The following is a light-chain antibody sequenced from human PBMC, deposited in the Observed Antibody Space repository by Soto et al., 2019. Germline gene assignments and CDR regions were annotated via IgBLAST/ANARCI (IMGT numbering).Light chain of an antibody. CDR3: SSYTTSSTLVV. Sequence: QSALTQPASVSGSPGQSITISCTGTSSNFGGYNYVSWYQQYPGKAPKLMIYDASNRPSGVSNRFSGSKSGNTASLTISGLQAEDEADYYCSSYTTSSTLVVFGGGTKLTVL. CDR2: DAS. J-gene: IGLJ2*01. V-gene: IGLV2-14*01. CDR1: SSNFGGYNY.